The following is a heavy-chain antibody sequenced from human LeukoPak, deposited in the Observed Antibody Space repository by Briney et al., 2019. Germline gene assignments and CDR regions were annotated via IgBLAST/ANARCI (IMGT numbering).Heavy chain of an antibody. CDR1: KFTFSDYS. V-gene: IGHV3-21*01. Sequence: GGSLRLSCAASKFTFSDYSMSWVRQAPGKGLEWVSSISSIRNYIYYADSVKGRFTVSRDNAKNSLYLQMNSLRAEDTAVYYCTPHPGATSPSDYWGQGTLVTVSS. CDR3: TPHPGATSPSDY. J-gene: IGHJ4*02. D-gene: IGHD1-26*01. CDR2: ISSIRNYI.